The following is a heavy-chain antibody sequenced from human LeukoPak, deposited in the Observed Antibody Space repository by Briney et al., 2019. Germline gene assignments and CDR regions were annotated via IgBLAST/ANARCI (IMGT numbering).Heavy chain of an antibody. Sequence: ASVKVSCKASGYTFTGYYMHWMRQAPGKGLEWMGGFDPEDGETIYAQKFQGRVTMTEDTSTDTAYMELSSLRSEDTAVYYCATERHGGLGVAYWGQGTLVTVSS. CDR2: FDPEDGET. CDR3: ATERHGGLGVAY. CDR1: GYTFTGYY. D-gene: IGHD3-3*01. V-gene: IGHV1-24*01. J-gene: IGHJ4*02.